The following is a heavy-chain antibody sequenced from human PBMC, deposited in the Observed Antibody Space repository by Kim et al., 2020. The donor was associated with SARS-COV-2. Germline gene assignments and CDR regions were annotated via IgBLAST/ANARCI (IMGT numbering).Heavy chain of an antibody. CDR1: GYTFTSYG. J-gene: IGHJ6*02. CDR2: ISAYNGNT. Sequence: ASVKVSCKASGYTFTSYGISWVRQAPGQGLEWMGWISAYNGNTNYAQKLQGRVTMTTDTSTSTAYMELRSLRSDDTAVYYCARDPATLGSQNYYGMDVWGQGTTVTVSS. D-gene: IGHD5-12*01. V-gene: IGHV1-18*01. CDR3: ARDPATLGSQNYYGMDV.